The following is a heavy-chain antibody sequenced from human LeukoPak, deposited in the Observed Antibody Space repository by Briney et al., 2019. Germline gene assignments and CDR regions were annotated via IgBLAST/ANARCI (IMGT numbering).Heavy chain of an antibody. CDR1: GGSIRSCF. CDR3: ARGLVLATDDAFDI. Sequence: SETLSLTCTVSGGSIRSCFWSWLRQPPGKGLEWIGYIWDTEITDYNPSLKSRVTISLDTSKNHFSLKLRSVTAADTALYFCARGLVLATDDAFDIWGQGTLVTVSS. CDR2: IWDTEIT. D-gene: IGHD5-12*01. V-gene: IGHV4-59*01. J-gene: IGHJ3*02.